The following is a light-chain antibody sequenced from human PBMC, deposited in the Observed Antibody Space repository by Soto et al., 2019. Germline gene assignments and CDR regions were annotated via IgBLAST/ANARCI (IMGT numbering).Light chain of an antibody. Sequence: AIQLTQSPSSLSASVGDRVTITCRASQGISSALAWYQQKPGKAPKLLIYDASSLESGVPSRFSGRGSGTDFTLTISILQPEDFATYYCQQFNSYHLFGGGTKVEIK. J-gene: IGKJ4*01. CDR2: DAS. CDR3: QQFNSYHL. CDR1: QGISSA. V-gene: IGKV1-13*02.